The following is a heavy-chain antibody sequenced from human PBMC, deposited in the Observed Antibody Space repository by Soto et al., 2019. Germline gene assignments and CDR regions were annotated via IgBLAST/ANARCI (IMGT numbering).Heavy chain of an antibody. CDR1: GFTFSMHS. Sequence: GGSLRLSCSASGFTFSMHSMHWVRQTPGKALEYVSAISRDGRSTFYADSVKGRFTISRDNSKNILYLRMNSLRSDDTAVYYCTTDPLNYYDSSGYYAPRDYWGQGTLVTVSS. V-gene: IGHV3-64D*08. J-gene: IGHJ4*02. D-gene: IGHD3-22*01. CDR2: ISRDGRST. CDR3: TTDPLNYYDSSGYYAPRDY.